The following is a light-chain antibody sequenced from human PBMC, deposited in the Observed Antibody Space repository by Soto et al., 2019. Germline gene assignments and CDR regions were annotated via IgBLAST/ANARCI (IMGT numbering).Light chain of an antibody. V-gene: IGKV3-20*01. CDR3: QQYGYSPIT. CDR2: GAS. J-gene: IGKJ5*01. Sequence: EIVLTQSPATLSLSPGERASLSCRASQSVSSYLAWYQQKPGQAPRLLIYGASNRATGIPDRFSGSGSGTDFTLTISRLEPEDFALYYCQQYGYSPITFGQGTRLEIK. CDR1: QSVSSY.